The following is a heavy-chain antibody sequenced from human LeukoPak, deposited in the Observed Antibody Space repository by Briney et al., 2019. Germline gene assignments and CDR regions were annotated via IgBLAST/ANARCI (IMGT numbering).Heavy chain of an antibody. Sequence: GGSLRLSCAASGFTFSGYYMSWIRQAPGKGLEWVSYISSSSSYTNYADSVKGRFTISRDNAKNSLYLQMNSLRAEDTAVYYCARGTVAAPNWFDPWGQGTLVTVSS. CDR3: ARGTVAAPNWFDP. J-gene: IGHJ5*02. CDR2: ISSSSSYT. D-gene: IGHD6-19*01. CDR1: GFTFSGYY. V-gene: IGHV3-11*06.